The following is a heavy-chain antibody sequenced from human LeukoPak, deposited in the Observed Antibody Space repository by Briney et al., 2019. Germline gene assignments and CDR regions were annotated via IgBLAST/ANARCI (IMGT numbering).Heavy chain of an antibody. J-gene: IGHJ4*02. V-gene: IGHV4-34*01. CDR3: ARVRIAAAGTKMDYLDY. D-gene: IGHD6-13*01. Sequence: SETLSLTCAVYGVSFSGYYWGWLRQPPGKGLEWIGEINHSGSTNYNPSLKSRVTISVDTSKNQFSLKLSSVTAADTAVYYWARVRIAAAGTKMDYLDYWGQGTLVTVSS. CDR1: GVSFSGYY. CDR2: INHSGST.